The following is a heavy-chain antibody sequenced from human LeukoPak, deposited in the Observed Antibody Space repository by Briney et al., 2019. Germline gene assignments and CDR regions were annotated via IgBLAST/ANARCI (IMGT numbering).Heavy chain of an antibody. CDR2: IYSGGST. J-gene: IGHJ4*02. CDR1: GFTVSSNY. V-gene: IGHV3-66*02. CDR3: AREGEVNGRNIDY. Sequence: GGSLRLSCAASGFTVSSNYMSWVRQAPGKGLEWVSVIYSGGSTYYADSVKGRFTISRDNSKNTLYLQMNSLRAEDTAVHYCAREGEVNGRNIDYWGQGTLVTVSS. D-gene: IGHD1-26*01.